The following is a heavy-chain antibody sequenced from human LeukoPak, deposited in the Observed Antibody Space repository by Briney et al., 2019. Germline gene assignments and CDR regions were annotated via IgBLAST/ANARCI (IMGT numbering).Heavy chain of an antibody. CDR1: GYSISSGYY. D-gene: IGHD3-16*01. J-gene: IGHJ4*02. Sequence: PSETLSLTCAVSGYSISSGYYWGWIRQPPGKGLEWIGSIYHSGSTYYNPSLKSRVTISVDTSKNQFSLKLSSVTAADTAVYYCVTFGSSYYFDHWGQGTLVTVFS. CDR3: VTFGSSYYFDH. CDR2: IYHSGST. V-gene: IGHV4-38-2*01.